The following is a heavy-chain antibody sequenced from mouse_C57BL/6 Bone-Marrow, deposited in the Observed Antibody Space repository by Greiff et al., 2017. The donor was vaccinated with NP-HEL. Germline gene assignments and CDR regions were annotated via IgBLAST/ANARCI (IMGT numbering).Heavy chain of an antibody. V-gene: IGHV14-4*01. D-gene: IGHD1-1*01. J-gene: IGHJ1*03. CDR2: IDPENGDT. Sequence: EVQLQQSGAELVRPGASVKLSCTASGFNIKDDYMHWVKQRPEQGLEWIGWIDPENGDTEYASKFQGKATITADTSSNTAYLQLSSLTSEDTAVYYCTLYDYGSSYWYFDVWGTGTTVTVSS. CDR1: GFNIKDDY. CDR3: TLYDYGSSYWYFDV.